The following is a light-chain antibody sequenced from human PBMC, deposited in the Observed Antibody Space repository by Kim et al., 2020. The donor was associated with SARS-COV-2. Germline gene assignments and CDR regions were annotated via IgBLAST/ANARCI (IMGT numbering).Light chain of an antibody. Sequence: ASVGDRVTITCRASQGISNYLAWYQQKPGKVPRLLIYAASTLQSGVPSRFSGSGSGTDFTLTISSLQPEDVATYYCKKYNSAPQTFGGGTKVDIK. CDR1: QGISNY. V-gene: IGKV1-27*01. CDR2: AAS. CDR3: KKYNSAPQT. J-gene: IGKJ4*01.